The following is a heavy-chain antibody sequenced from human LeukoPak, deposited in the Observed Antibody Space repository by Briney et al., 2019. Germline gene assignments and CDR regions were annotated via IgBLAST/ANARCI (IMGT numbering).Heavy chain of an antibody. CDR1: GYTFTSYA. CDR2: MNPNSGNT. D-gene: IGHD3-22*01. CDR3: ARVELSDYYDSSGAFDP. V-gene: IGHV1-8*02. J-gene: IGHJ5*02. Sequence: ASVKVSCKASGYTFTSYAMNWVRQAPGQGLEWMGWMNPNSGNTGYAQKFQGRVTMTRNTSISTAYMELSSLRSEDTAVYYCARVELSDYYDSSGAFDPWGQGTLVTVSS.